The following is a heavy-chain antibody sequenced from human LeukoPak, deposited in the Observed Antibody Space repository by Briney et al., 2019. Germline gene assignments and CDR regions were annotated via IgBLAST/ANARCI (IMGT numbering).Heavy chain of an antibody. V-gene: IGHV3-30*18. D-gene: IGHD3-9*01. CDR2: ISYDGCNK. Sequence: PGRALRLSRAASGFTFSSYGMHGVRQAPGKGLEGVAVISYDGCNKYYADSAKGRFTISRDNSKNTLYLQMNSLRAEDTVVYYCAKSDILTGYHNPFDYWGQGTLVTVSS. J-gene: IGHJ4*02. CDR1: GFTFSSYG. CDR3: AKSDILTGYHNPFDY.